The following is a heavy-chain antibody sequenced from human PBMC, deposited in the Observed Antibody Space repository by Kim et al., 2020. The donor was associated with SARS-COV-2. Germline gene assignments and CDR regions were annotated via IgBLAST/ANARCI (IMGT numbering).Heavy chain of an antibody. V-gene: IGHV4-59*01. D-gene: IGHD2-21*01. J-gene: IGHJ5*02. CDR2: IYYSGST. CDR3: ARDRALGVFPPTYEFDP. CDR1: GGSISSYY. Sequence: SETLSLTCTVSGGSISSYYWSWIRQPPGKGLEWIGYIYYSGSTNYNPSLKSRVTISVDTSKNQFSLKLSSVTAADTAVYYCARDRALGVFPPTYEFDPWGQGTLVTVSS.